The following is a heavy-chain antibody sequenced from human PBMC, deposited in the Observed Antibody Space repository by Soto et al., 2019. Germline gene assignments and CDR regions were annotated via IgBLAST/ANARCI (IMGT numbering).Heavy chain of an antibody. J-gene: IGHJ4*02. D-gene: IGHD2-15*01. V-gene: IGHV4-59*01. CDR3: ARAHAPTLPFDF. CDR1: GGSLRNVY. CDR2: IFHSGNA. Sequence: PSETLSLTCSVSGGSLRNVYWSWIRQPPGKGLEWTGFIFHSGNAKYNPSLQSRVTMSVDTSKNQLSLTVESVTAADTAVYFCARAHAPTLPFDFWGQGTLVTVSS.